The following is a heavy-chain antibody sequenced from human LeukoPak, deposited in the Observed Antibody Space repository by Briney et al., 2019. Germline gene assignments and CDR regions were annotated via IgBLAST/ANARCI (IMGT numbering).Heavy chain of an antibody. V-gene: IGHV3-33*01. CDR3: ARDFGVGPYYFDY. CDR1: GFXFSGSG. D-gene: IGHD3-16*01. Sequence: GGSLRLSCAVSGFXFSGSGMHWVRQAPGKGLEWVAVIWYDGSKKYYADSVKGRFTISRDDSKNTLYLQMNTLRADDTAVYYCARDFGVGPYYFDYWGQGTLVTVSS. J-gene: IGHJ4*02. CDR2: IWYDGSKK.